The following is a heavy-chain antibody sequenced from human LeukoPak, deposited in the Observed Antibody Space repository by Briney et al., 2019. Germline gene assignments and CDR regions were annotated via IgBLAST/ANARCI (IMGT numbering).Heavy chain of an antibody. Sequence: SETLSLTCTVSGGSISTSSYYWGWVRQPPGKGLEWIGSIYYSGSTYYNPSLKSRVTISVDTSKNQFSLKLSSVTAADTAVYYCARNSCPSGSCYGNRGYFDYWGQGTLVTVSS. V-gene: IGHV4-39*07. CDR3: ARNSCPSGSCYGNRGYFDY. J-gene: IGHJ4*02. CDR1: GGSISTSSYY. CDR2: IYYSGST. D-gene: IGHD2-15*01.